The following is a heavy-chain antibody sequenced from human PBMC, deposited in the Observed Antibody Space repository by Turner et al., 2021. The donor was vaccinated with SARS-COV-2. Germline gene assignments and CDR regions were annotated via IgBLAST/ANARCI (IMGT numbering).Heavy chain of an antibody. CDR1: GGSFRGYY. V-gene: IGHV4-34*01. CDR3: ARAGREGFDP. J-gene: IGHJ5*02. D-gene: IGHD1-26*01. CDR2: INHSRST. Sequence: QVQLHQWGAGLLKPSETLSLSCAVHGGSFRGYYCSWIRQPPGKGVDWIGEINHSRSTNYNPALKSRISISIDTAKNQFSLNLNSVTAADTAVYYCARAGREGFDPWGQGTLVTVSS.